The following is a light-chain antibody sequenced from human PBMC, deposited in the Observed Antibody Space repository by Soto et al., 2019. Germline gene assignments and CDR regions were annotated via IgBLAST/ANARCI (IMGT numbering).Light chain of an antibody. CDR1: SSNIGGNS. V-gene: IGLV1-51*01. CDR2: DDN. Sequence: QSVLTQPPSVSPAPGQKVTISCSGSSSNIGGNSVSWYQQLPGTAPKLLIYDDNKRPSGIPDRFSGSKSGTSATLGITGFQTGDEADYYCGSWDSSLSAYVFGTGTKVTVL. J-gene: IGLJ1*01. CDR3: GSWDSSLSAYV.